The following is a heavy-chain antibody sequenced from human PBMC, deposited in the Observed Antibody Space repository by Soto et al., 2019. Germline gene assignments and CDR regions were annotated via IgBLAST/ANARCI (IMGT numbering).Heavy chain of an antibody. V-gene: IGHV4-59*01. CDR3: AREGSQYYYGSGSENWFDP. J-gene: IGHJ5*02. CDR1: GGSISSYD. D-gene: IGHD3-10*01. Sequence: SETLSLTFTVSGGSISSYDWSWIRQPPGKGLEWIGYIYYSGSTNYNPSPKSRVTISVDTSKNQFSLKLSSVTAADTAVYYCAREGSQYYYGSGSENWFDPWGQGTLVTVS. CDR2: IYYSGST.